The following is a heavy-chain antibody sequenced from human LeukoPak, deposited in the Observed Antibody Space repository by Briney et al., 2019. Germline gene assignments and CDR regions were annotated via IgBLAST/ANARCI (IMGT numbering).Heavy chain of an antibody. CDR2: IDQSGST. Sequence: PSETLSLTCAVYGGPFSGFYWTWIRQPPGKGLEWIGEIDQSGSTNYNPSLKSRVTISVDTSKNQFSLKLSSVTAADTAVYYCARDRQQLVRGDYFDYWGQGTLVTVSS. D-gene: IGHD6-13*01. V-gene: IGHV4-34*01. J-gene: IGHJ4*02. CDR1: GGPFSGFY. CDR3: ARDRQQLVRGDYFDY.